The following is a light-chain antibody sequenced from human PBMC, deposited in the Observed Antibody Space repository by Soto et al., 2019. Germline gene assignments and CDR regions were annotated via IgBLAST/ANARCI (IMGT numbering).Light chain of an antibody. J-gene: IGKJ4*01. CDR3: QTANSFPLT. Sequence: DIQVTQSPSSVSASVGDRVTITCRASQGISSWLVWYQQKPGKAPKLLIFGATSLESGVPSRFSGSGSGTDFTLTISSLQPEDCATYYCQTANSFPLTFGGGTKAEIK. V-gene: IGKV1D-12*01. CDR1: QGISSW. CDR2: GAT.